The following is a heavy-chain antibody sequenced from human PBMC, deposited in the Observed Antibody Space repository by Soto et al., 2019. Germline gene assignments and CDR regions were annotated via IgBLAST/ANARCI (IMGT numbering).Heavy chain of an antibody. CDR2: ASGSGGKT. Sequence: RVPCAASAFTFRPYAMIWGRRALGQGLERGSGASGSGGKTFQAGAVRGRVTSSRDVSKNTLDRQTNSLRAADTALYYCAKVMIVGVIRPRLDSSGQGTPVPVSP. CDR1: AFTFRPYA. J-gene: IGHJ4*02. CDR3: AKVMIVGVIRPRLDS. V-gene: IGHV3-23*01. D-gene: IGHD3-22*01.